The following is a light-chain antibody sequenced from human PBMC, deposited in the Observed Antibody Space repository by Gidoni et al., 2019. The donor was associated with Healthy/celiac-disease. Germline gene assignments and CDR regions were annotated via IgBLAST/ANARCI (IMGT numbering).Light chain of an antibody. Sequence: SCTGTSSDVGGYNYVSWYQQHPGKAPKLMIYDVSNRPSGVSNRFSGSKSGNTASLTISGLQAEDEADYYCSSYTSSSTLVFGGGTKLTVL. CDR1: SSDVGGYNY. V-gene: IGLV2-14*03. CDR2: DVS. CDR3: SSYTSSSTLV. J-gene: IGLJ2*01.